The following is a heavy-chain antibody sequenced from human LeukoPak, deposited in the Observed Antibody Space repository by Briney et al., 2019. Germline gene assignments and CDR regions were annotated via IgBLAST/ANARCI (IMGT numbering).Heavy chain of an antibody. CDR1: GYTFTSYY. D-gene: IGHD5-12*01. Sequence: ASVKVSCEASGYTFTSYYMHWVRQAPGQGLEWMGIINPSGGSTSYAQKFQGRVTMTRDMSTSTVYMELSSLRSEDTAVYYCARDGVDIVATVTGGFDYWGQGTLVTVSS. J-gene: IGHJ4*02. CDR3: ARDGVDIVATVTGGFDY. CDR2: INPSGGST. V-gene: IGHV1-46*01.